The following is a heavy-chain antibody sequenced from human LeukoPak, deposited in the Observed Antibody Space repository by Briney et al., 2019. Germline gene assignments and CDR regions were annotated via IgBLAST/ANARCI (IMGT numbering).Heavy chain of an antibody. D-gene: IGHD5-12*01. CDR1: GFTFSSSA. CDR3: ASGAEGYVFDP. J-gene: IGHJ5*02. CDR2: ISSSSTL. Sequence: GGSLRLSCAASGFTFSSSAMSWVRQAPGKGLEWVSYISSSSTLYYADSVKGRFSISRDNAKTSLYLQMNSLRAEDTAVYYCASGAEGYVFDPWGQGTLVTVSS. V-gene: IGHV3-48*01.